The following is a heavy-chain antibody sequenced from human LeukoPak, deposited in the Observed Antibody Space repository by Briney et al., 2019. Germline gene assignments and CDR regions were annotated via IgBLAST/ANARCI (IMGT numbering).Heavy chain of an antibody. V-gene: IGHV1-2*02. D-gene: IGHD1-1*01. CDR1: GYTLTGYY. J-gene: IGHJ4*02. Sequence: ASVKVSCKASGYTLTGYYMHWVRQAPGQGREWTGWINPNSGGTNYAQKFQGRVTMTRDTSINTAYMELSRLESDDSAVYYCAREGAGRNDYWGQGTLVTVSP. CDR2: INPNSGGT. CDR3: AREGAGRNDY.